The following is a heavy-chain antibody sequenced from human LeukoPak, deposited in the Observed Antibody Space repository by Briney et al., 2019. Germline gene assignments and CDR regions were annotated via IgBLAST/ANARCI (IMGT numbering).Heavy chain of an antibody. V-gene: IGHV3-30*02. J-gene: IGHJ4*02. CDR3: ARKVLNYFDY. CDR2: IRYTGSDK. Sequence: GGSLRLSCAASGFTFSSYGMHWVRQAPGQGLEWVAFIRYTGSDKYYADSVKGRFTISRDNSKNTLYLQMNSLRAEDTAVYYCARKVLNYFDYWGQGTLVTVSS. CDR1: GFTFSSYG.